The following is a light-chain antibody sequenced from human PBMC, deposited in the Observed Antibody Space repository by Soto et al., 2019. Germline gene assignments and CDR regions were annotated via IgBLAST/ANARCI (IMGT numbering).Light chain of an antibody. CDR1: QGISSY. J-gene: IGKJ5*01. CDR3: PQLNNYPIT. Sequence: DIQLTQSPSFLSASVGDRVTITCRASQGISSYLAWYQQKPGQAPKLLIYAASTLQSGVPSRFSGSGSGTEFTLTISSLQPEDFATYYCPQLNNYPITFGQGTRLEIK. CDR2: AAS. V-gene: IGKV1-9*01.